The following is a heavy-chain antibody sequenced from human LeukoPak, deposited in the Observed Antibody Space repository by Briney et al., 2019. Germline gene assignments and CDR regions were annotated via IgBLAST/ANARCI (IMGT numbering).Heavy chain of an antibody. CDR1: GYTFTNYG. V-gene: IGHV1-18*01. D-gene: IGHD3-16*02. CDR3: ARGVIGPWGIDY. Sequence: ASVKVSCKASGYTFTNYGIGWVRQAPGQGLEWMGWITVYNNNTNYAQKLQGRVTMTTDTSTMTAYMEMRSLRPDDTAVYYCARGVIGPWGIDYWGQGTLVTVSS. J-gene: IGHJ4*02. CDR2: ITVYNNNT.